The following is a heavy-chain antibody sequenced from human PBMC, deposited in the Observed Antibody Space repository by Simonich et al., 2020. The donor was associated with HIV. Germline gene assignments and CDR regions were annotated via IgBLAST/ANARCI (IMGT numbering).Heavy chain of an antibody. CDR2: ISDSSSSR. CDR3: VRGDDRGY. D-gene: IGHD3-22*01. CDR1: GFMFSSYT. Sequence: EVQLVESGGGLVKPGGSLRLSCAASGFMFSSYTMNWVRQAPGRGPEGVSSISDSSSSRFYADSVKGRFTISRDNAKNSLYLQMNSLRAEDTAVYYCVRGDDRGYWGQGTLVTVSS. J-gene: IGHJ4*02. V-gene: IGHV3-21*01.